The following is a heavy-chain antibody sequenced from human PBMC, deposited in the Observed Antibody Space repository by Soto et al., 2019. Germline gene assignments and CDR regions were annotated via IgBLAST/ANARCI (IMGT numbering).Heavy chain of an antibody. Sequence: ASVKVSCKASGYTFTSYAIHWVRQAPGQRLEWMGWVNAGNGNTKYSQKLQGRVTITRDTSASTAYMELSSLRSEDTAVYYCARDVGYNWNLIDYWGQGTLVTVSS. CDR2: VNAGNGNT. CDR3: ARDVGYNWNLIDY. D-gene: IGHD1-20*01. CDR1: GYTFTSYA. V-gene: IGHV1-3*01. J-gene: IGHJ4*02.